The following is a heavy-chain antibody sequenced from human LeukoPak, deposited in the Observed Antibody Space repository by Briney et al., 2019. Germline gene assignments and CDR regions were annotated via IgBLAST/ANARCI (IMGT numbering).Heavy chain of an antibody. CDR2: ISGGGDIT. CDR3: AKGRLREGLDY. Sequence: GGSLRLSCAASGFNFANHAMSWVRQTAGKGLEWVSAISGGGDITYYADSVKGRFTISRDNSKNTLYLQMNSLRAEDTAVYYCAKGRLREGLDYWGQGTLVTVSS. V-gene: IGHV3-23*01. J-gene: IGHJ4*02. CDR1: GFNFANHA. D-gene: IGHD6-25*01.